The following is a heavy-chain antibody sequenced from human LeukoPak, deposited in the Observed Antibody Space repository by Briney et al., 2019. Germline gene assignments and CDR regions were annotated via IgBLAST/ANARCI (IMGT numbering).Heavy chain of an antibody. D-gene: IGHD3-22*01. J-gene: IGHJ4*02. Sequence: KPSETLSLTCAVYGGSFSGYYWSWIRQPPGKGLEWIGYIYYSGSTNYNPSLKSRVTISVDTSKNQFSLKLSSVTAADTAVYYCARDLMRYYYDSSGYYTDYWGQGTLVTVSS. CDR1: GGSFSGYY. CDR2: IYYSGST. CDR3: ARDLMRYYYDSSGYYTDY. V-gene: IGHV4-59*01.